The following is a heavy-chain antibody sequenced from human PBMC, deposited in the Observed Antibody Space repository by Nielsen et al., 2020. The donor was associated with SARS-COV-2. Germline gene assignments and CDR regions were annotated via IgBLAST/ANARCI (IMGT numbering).Heavy chain of an antibody. CDR1: GGSISSGDYC. CDR3: ARVDDSSGYPYWYFDL. Sequence: SETLSLTCTVSGGSISSGDYCWSWIRQPPGKGLEWIGYIYYSGSTYYNPSLKSRVTISVDTSKNQFSLKLSSVTAADTAVYYCARVDDSSGYPYWYFDLWGRGTLVTVSS. CDR2: IYYSGST. V-gene: IGHV4-30-4*01. D-gene: IGHD3-22*01. J-gene: IGHJ2*01.